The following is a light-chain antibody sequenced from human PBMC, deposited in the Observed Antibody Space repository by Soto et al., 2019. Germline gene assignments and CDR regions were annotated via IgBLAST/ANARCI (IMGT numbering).Light chain of an antibody. CDR2: AVS. V-gene: IGLV2-14*01. J-gene: IGLJ2*01. CDR3: SSYTSSSTVV. Sequence: QSALTQPASVSASPGQSITISCTGTSSDVGGYNYVSWYQQHPGKAPKLMIYAVSNRPSGVSNRFSGSKSGNTASLTISGLQAEDEADYYCSSYTSSSTVVFGGGTKLTVL. CDR1: SSDVGGYNY.